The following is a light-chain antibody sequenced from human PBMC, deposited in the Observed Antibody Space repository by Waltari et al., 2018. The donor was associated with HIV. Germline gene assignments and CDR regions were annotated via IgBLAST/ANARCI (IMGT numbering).Light chain of an antibody. CDR1: QSVLYSANNLNY. CDR2: WAS. CDR3: QQYFNTPLT. V-gene: IGKV4-1*01. J-gene: IGKJ4*01. Sequence: IVVTQSHDSLAVSLGGRATINCTSSQSVLYSANNLNYLAWYQEKPGQPPRLLFYWASTRESGVPDRFSGSGSGTNFTLTISSLQAEDVAVYHCQQYFNTPLTFAGGTRVEIK.